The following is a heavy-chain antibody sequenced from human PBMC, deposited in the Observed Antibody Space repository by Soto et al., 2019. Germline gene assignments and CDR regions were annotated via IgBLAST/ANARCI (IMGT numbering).Heavy chain of an antibody. J-gene: IGHJ4*02. CDR2: IYYSGTT. CDR3: AREVPLYSTSWTRSFDY. D-gene: IGHD6-13*01. V-gene: IGHV4-39*02. CDR1: GGSTSSNNHY. Sequence: SETLSLTCSVSGGSTSSNNHYWAWIRQPPGKGLEWIGSIYYSGTTYYNPSLKSRVTISVDTSKNQFSLNLRSVTAADTAVYYCAREVPLYSTSWTRSFDYWGQGTLVTVSS.